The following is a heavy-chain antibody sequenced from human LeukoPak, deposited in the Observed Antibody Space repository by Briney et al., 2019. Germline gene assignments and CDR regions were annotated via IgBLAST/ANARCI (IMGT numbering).Heavy chain of an antibody. Sequence: GASVKVSCKASGYTFTGYYMHWVRQAPGQGLEWMGWIIPNSGGTNYAQKFQGRVTMTRDTSISTAYMELSRLRSDDTAVYYCAREGGLYDSSGYHFDYWGQGTLVSVSS. CDR3: AREGGLYDSSGYHFDY. CDR1: GYTFTGYY. V-gene: IGHV1-2*02. CDR2: IIPNSGGT. J-gene: IGHJ4*02. D-gene: IGHD3-22*01.